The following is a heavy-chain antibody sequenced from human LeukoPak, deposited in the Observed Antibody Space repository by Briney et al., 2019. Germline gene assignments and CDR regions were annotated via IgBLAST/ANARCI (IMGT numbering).Heavy chain of an antibody. CDR2: ISSSSSYI. V-gene: IGHV3-21*01. Sequence: PGGSLRLSCAASGFTFSSYSMNWVRQAPGKGLEWVSSISSSSSYIYYADSVKGRFTIPRDNAKNSLYLQMNSLRAEDTAVYYCARGQLADYYFDYWGQGTLVTVSS. D-gene: IGHD6-13*01. CDR3: ARGQLADYYFDY. J-gene: IGHJ4*02. CDR1: GFTFSSYS.